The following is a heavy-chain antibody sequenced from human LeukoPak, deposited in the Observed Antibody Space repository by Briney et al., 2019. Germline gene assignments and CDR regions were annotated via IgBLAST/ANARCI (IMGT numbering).Heavy chain of an antibody. D-gene: IGHD2-2*01. CDR3: ARDWEDCSSTSCYFRNWFDP. CDR2: IYTRGST. CDR1: GGSISSGSHY. V-gene: IGHV4-61*02. J-gene: IGHJ5*02. Sequence: PSETLSLTCTVSGGSISSGSHYWSWIRQPAGKGLEWIGGIYTRGSTNYNPSLKSRVTISVDTSKNQFSLKLSSVTAADTAVYYCARDWEDCSSTSCYFRNWFDPWGQGTLVTVSS.